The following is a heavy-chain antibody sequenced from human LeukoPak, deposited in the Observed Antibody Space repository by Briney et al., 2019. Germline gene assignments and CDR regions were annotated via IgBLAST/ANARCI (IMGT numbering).Heavy chain of an antibody. CDR2: INPDKGDT. CDR1: GYSFTTYA. D-gene: IGHD4-17*01. V-gene: IGHV1-3*01. CDR3: ARRLKGSYGNSFDS. J-gene: IGHJ4*02. Sequence: GASVKVSCKASGYSFTTYATHWVRQAPGQRLEWMGWINPDKGDTKYSQNFQGRITVTRDTSASTTYMELSSLISADTAVYYCARRLKGSYGNSFDSWGQGTLVTVSS.